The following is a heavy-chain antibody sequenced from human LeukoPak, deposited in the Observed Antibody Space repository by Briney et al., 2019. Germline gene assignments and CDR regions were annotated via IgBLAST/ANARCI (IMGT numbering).Heavy chain of an antibody. V-gene: IGHV4-39*07. D-gene: IGHD6-6*01. J-gene: IGHJ5*02. CDR1: GGSISSSSYY. CDR3: AREARIVGRPDWFDP. CDR2: IYYSGST. Sequence: PSGTLSLTCTVSGGSISSSSYYWGWVRQPPGKGLEWIGSIYYSGSTYYNPSLKSRVTISVDTSKNQFSLKLSSVTAADTAVYYCAREARIVGRPDWFDPWGQGTRVTVSS.